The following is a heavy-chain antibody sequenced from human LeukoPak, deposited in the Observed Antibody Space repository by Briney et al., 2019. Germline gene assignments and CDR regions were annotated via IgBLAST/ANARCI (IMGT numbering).Heavy chain of an antibody. CDR2: ISGSGGST. Sequence: PGGSLRLSCAASGFTFSSYAMSWVRQAPGKGLEGVSAISGSGGSTYYADSVKGRFTISRDNSKNTLYLQMNSLRAEDTAVYYCAKGVSVTTGPFDYWGQGTLVTVSS. J-gene: IGHJ4*02. CDR1: GFTFSSYA. D-gene: IGHD4-17*01. CDR3: AKGVSVTTGPFDY. V-gene: IGHV3-23*01.